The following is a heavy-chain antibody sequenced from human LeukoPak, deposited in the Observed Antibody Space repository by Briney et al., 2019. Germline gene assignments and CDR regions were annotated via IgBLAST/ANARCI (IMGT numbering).Heavy chain of an antibody. CDR2: ISCDGSEK. V-gene: IGHV3-30*03. CDR3: ARDLSGSYTVDY. D-gene: IGHD1-26*01. Sequence: HAGRSLRLSCAASGFTFSSYGMHWVRQAPGKGLEGVAGISCDGSEKFYAESVKGRFTISRDNSENTLYLQMNSLRTEDTAVYNCARDLSGSYTVDYWGQGTLLTVSS. CDR1: GFTFSSYG. J-gene: IGHJ4*02.